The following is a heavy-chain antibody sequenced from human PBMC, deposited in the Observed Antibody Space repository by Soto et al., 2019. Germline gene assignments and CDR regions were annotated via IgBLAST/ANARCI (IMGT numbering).Heavy chain of an antibody. CDR3: ARLSGGYSGYGFGFDY. V-gene: IGHV1-69*05. J-gene: IGHJ4*02. CDR1: GGTFSSYA. D-gene: IGHD5-12*01. CDR2: IIPIFGTA. Sequence: QVQLVQSGAEVKKPGSSVKVSCKASGGTFSSYAISWVRQAPGQGLEWMGGIIPIFGTANYAQKFQGRVTITSDESTSTAYMELSSLRSEDTAVYYCARLSGGYSGYGFGFDYWGQGTLVTVSS.